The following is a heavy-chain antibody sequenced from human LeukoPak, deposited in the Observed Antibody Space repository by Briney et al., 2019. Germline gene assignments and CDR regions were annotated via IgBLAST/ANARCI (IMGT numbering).Heavy chain of an antibody. CDR2: IYTSGST. CDR3: ARGDSSGWPFDY. V-gene: IGHV4-61*02. D-gene: IGHD6-19*01. Sequence: SETLSLTCTVSGGSISSGSYYWSRIRQPAGEGLEWIGRIYTSGSTNYSPSLKSRVTMSIDMSKNQFSLKLSSVTAADTAVYYCARGDSSGWPFDYWGQGTLVTVSS. CDR1: GGSISSGSYY. J-gene: IGHJ4*02.